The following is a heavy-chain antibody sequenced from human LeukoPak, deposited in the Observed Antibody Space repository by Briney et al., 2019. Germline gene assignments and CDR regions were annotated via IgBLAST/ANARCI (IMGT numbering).Heavy chain of an antibody. V-gene: IGHV4-34*01. CDR2: INHSGST. Sequence: SETLSLTCAVYGGSFSGYYWSWIRQPPGKGLEWIGEINHSGSTNYNPSLKSRVTISVDTSKNQFSLKLSSVTAADTAVYYCARGPGSGWYRSYFDYWGQGTLVTVSS. CDR1: GGSFSGYY. J-gene: IGHJ4*02. CDR3: ARGPGSGWYRSYFDY. D-gene: IGHD6-19*01.